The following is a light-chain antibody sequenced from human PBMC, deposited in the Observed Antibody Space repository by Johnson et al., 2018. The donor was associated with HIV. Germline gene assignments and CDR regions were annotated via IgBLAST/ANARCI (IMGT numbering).Light chain of an antibody. CDR2: DNN. J-gene: IGLJ1*01. Sequence: QSVLTQPPSVSAAPGQKVTISCSGTSSNIGNHYVSWYQLLPGTAPKLLIYDNNQRPSGIPDRFSVSKSGTSATLGITGLQTGDEADYYCGTWDSSLSTYVVGSGTKVTVL. CDR1: SSNIGNHY. V-gene: IGLV1-51*01. CDR3: GTWDSSLSTYV.